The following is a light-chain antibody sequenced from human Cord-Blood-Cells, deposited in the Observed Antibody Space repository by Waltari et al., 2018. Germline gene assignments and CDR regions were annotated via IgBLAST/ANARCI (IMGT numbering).Light chain of an antibody. CDR3: AAWDDSLSGYV. V-gene: IGLV1-47*01. J-gene: IGLJ1*01. CDR2: RNN. Sequence: QSVLTQPPSASGPPGQRVTISCSGSSSTIGSNYFHCYQQLPGTAPKLLIYRNNQRPSGVPDRFSGSKSDTSASLAISGLRSEDEADYYCAAWDDSLSGYVFGTGTKVTVL. CDR1: SSTIGSNY.